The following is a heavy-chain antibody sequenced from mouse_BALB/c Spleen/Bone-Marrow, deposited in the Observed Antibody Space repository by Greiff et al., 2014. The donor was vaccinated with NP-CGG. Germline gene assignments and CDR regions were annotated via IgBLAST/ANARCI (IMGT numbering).Heavy chain of an antibody. J-gene: IGHJ2*01. CDR2: IYPGDGDT. Sequence: VKLMESGAELARPGASVKLSCKASGYTFTSYWMQWVEQRPGQGLEWIGAIYPGDGDTRYTQKFKGKATLTADKSSSTAYMQLSSLASEDSAVYYCARGFPFDYWGQGTTLTVSS. CDR1: GYTFTSYW. V-gene: IGHV1-87*01. CDR3: ARGFPFDY.